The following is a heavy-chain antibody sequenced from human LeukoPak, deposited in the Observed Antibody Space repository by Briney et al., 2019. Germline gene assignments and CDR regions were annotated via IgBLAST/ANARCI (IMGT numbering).Heavy chain of an antibody. Sequence: SETLSLTCTVSGGSISSYYWSWIRQPPGKGLEWIGYIYYSGSTNYNPSLKSRVTISVDTSKNQFSLKLSSVTAADTAVYYCASYYYDSSGYLAAPFGYWGQGTLVTVSS. CDR2: IYYSGST. D-gene: IGHD3-22*01. V-gene: IGHV4-59*01. J-gene: IGHJ4*02. CDR3: ASYYYDSSGYLAAPFGY. CDR1: GGSISSYY.